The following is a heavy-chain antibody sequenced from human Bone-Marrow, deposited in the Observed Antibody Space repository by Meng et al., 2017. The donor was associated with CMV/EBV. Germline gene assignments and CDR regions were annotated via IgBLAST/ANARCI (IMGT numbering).Heavy chain of an antibody. CDR3: ASETGDGGYFDY. D-gene: IGHD7-27*01. CDR1: GFTFSNYS. Sequence: GESLKISCAASGFTFSNYSMNWVRQVPGKGLEWVSSITTDTAYVYYADSVKGRFTISRDNARNSLYLQINSLRAEDTAVYYCASETGDGGYFDYWGQGTLVTVSS. J-gene: IGHJ4*02. CDR2: ITTDTAYV. V-gene: IGHV3-21*01.